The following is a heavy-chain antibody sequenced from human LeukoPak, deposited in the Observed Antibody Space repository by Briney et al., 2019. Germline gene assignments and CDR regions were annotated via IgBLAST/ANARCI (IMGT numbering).Heavy chain of an antibody. J-gene: IGHJ5*02. Sequence: SETLSLTCTVSGGSISSYYWSWIRQPPGKGLEWIGYIYYSGSTNYNPSLKSRVTISVDTSKNQFSLKRSSVTAADTAVYYCARLTNWFDPWGQGTLVTVSS. CDR3: ARLTNWFDP. V-gene: IGHV4-59*08. CDR1: GGSISSYY. CDR2: IYYSGST.